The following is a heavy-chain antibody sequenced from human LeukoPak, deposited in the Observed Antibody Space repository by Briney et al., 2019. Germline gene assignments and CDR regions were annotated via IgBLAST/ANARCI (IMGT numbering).Heavy chain of an antibody. J-gene: IGHJ4*02. CDR1: GLTVSSNY. CDR2: ISSSSSTI. Sequence: GGSLRLSCAASGLTVSSNYMSGARQAPGKGLEWVSYISSSSSTIYYADSVKGRFTISRDNAKNSLYLQMNSLRDEDTAVYYCARPYDSGSYYAYFDYWGQGTLVTVSS. CDR3: ARPYDSGSYYAYFDY. V-gene: IGHV3-48*02. D-gene: IGHD3-10*01.